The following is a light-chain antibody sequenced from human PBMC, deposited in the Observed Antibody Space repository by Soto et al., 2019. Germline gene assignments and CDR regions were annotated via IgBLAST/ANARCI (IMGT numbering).Light chain of an antibody. J-gene: IGKJ4*01. CDR1: QHISDS. CDR3: QQINSYLPF. V-gene: IGKV1-9*01. Sequence: DIQLTQSPSFLSASVGDRVTITCRASQHISDSLAWYQQKPGRAPKLLIHAASTLRSGVPSRFSGSGSGTEFTLTISSLQPEDFATYYCQQINSYLPFFGGGTKVDIK. CDR2: AAS.